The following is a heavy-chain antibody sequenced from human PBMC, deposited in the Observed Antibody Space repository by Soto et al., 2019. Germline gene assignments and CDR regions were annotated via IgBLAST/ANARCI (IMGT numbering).Heavy chain of an antibody. J-gene: IGHJ4*02. D-gene: IGHD5-12*01. CDR1: GYTFSSYG. CDR2: ISYDGSNK. V-gene: IGHV3-30*03. Sequence: QVQLVQSGAEVRKPGASVKVSCEASGYTFSSYGMHWVRQAPGKGLEWVAVISYDGSNKYYADSVKGRFTISRDNSKNTLYLQMNSLRSEDTAVYYCAILNGYNRIGNDYWGQGTLVTVSS. CDR3: AILNGYNRIGNDY.